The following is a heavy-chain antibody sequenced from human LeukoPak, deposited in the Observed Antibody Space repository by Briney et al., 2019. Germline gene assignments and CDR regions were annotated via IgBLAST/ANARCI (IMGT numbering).Heavy chain of an antibody. D-gene: IGHD2-21*02. CDR2: INPNSGGT. V-gene: IGHV1-2*02. CDR1: GYSFTDYY. CDR3: ARDTCDGGDCFNWFDP. J-gene: IGHJ5*02. Sequence: GASVKVSCKASGYSFTDYYMHWVRRAPGQGLEWMGWINPNSGGTNYAQKFQGRVTMTRDTSINAAHMELTRLRSDDTAMYYCARDTCDGGDCFNWFDPWGQGTLVTVSS.